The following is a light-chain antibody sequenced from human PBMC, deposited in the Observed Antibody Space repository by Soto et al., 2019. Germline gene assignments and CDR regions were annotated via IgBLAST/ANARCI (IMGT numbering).Light chain of an antibody. CDR3: QQYYDWPPYT. CDR2: GAS. V-gene: IGKV3-15*01. J-gene: IGKJ2*01. CDR1: QSIGSN. Sequence: EVLMTQSQGTLSVSPGERVTVSCRASQSIGSNLAWYQQKPGQAPRLLIYGASTRVIGVPDRFSGGRSGTEFTLTISSLQSEDIAVYFCQQYYDWPPYTFGQGTKLEIK.